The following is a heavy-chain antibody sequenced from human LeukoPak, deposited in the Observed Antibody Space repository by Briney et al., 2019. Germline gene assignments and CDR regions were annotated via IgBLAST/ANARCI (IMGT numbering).Heavy chain of an antibody. CDR2: INHSGST. CDR3: ARNYDFWSGYLDY. V-gene: IGHV4-34*01. D-gene: IGHD3-3*01. J-gene: IGHJ4*02. CDR1: GGSFSGYY. Sequence: PSETLSLTCAVYGGSFSGYYWSWIRQPPGKGLEWIGEINHSGSTNYNPSLKSRVTISVDKSKNRFSLKLSSVTAADTAVYYCARNYDFWSGYLDYWGQGTLVTVSS.